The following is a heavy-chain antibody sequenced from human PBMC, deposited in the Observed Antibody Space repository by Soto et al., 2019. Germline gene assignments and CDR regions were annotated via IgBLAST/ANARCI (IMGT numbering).Heavy chain of an antibody. CDR3: ASVGGRAAAGTHRVFDY. J-gene: IGHJ4*02. CDR1: GDSVSSNSAA. V-gene: IGHV6-1*01. Sequence: SQTLSLTCAISGDSVSSNSAAWNWIRQSPSRGLEWLGRTYYRSKWYNDYAVSVKSRITITPDASKNQFSLQLNSVTPEDTAVYYCASVGGRAAAGTHRVFDYWGQGTLVSASS. CDR2: TYYRSKWYN. D-gene: IGHD6-25*01.